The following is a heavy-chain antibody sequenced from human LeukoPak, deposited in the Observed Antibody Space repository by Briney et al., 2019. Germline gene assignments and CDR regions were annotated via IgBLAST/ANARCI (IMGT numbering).Heavy chain of an antibody. CDR2: INHSGST. Sequence: SETLSLTCAVYGGSFSGYYWSWIRQLPGKGLEWIGEINHSGSTNYNPSLKSRVTISGDTSKNQFSLKLSSVTAADTAVYYCARARGVFDFWSGYYRFNWFDPWGQGTLVTVSS. CDR1: GGSFSGYY. CDR3: ARARGVFDFWSGYYRFNWFDP. V-gene: IGHV4-34*01. D-gene: IGHD3-3*01. J-gene: IGHJ5*02.